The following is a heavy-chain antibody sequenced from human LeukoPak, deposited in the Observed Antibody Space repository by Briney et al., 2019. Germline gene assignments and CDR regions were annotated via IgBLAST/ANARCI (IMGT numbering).Heavy chain of an antibody. Sequence: PSETLSLTCAVYGGSFSGYYWSWIRQPPGKGLEWIGEINRSGSTNYNPSLKSRVTISVDTSKNQFSLKLSSVTAADTAVYYCARHRRRIAARPSPFDYWGQGTPVTVSS. CDR2: INRSGST. J-gene: IGHJ4*02. CDR3: ARHRRRIAARPSPFDY. V-gene: IGHV4-34*01. CDR1: GGSFSGYY. D-gene: IGHD6-6*01.